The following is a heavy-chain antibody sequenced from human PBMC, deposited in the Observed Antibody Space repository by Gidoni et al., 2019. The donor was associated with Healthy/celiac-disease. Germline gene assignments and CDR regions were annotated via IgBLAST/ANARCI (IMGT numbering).Heavy chain of an antibody. CDR3: ATSLNIVVVPAATYYYYYGMDA. D-gene: IGHD2-2*01. J-gene: IGHJ6*02. Sequence: GSYAMHWVRQAPGKGLEWVAVISYDGSNKYYADSVKGRFTISRDNSKNTLYLQMNSLRAEDTAVYYCATSLNIVVVPAATYYYYYGMDAWGQGTTVTVSS. CDR1: GSYA. V-gene: IGHV3-30*04. CDR2: ISYDGSNK.